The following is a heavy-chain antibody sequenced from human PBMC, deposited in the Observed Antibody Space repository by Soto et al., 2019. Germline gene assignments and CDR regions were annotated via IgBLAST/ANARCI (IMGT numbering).Heavy chain of an antibody. Sequence: GGSLRLSCAASGFTFSSYGMHWVRQAPGKGLEWVAVISFDGSNKYYADSVKGRFTISRDNSKNTQYLQMNSLRAEDTAVYYCAKVTGGYDTYYYYMDVWGKGTTVTVSS. D-gene: IGHD5-12*01. V-gene: IGHV3-30*18. CDR3: AKVTGGYDTYYYYMDV. J-gene: IGHJ6*03. CDR1: GFTFSSYG. CDR2: ISFDGSNK.